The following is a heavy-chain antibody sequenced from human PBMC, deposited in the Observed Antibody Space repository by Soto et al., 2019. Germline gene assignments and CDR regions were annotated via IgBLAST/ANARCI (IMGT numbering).Heavy chain of an antibody. CDR1: GFTFSDYY. J-gene: IGHJ5*02. CDR2: ISSSSSYT. Sequence: QVQLVESGGGLVKPGGSLRLSCAASGFTFSDYYMSWIRQAPGKGLEWVSYISSSSSYTNYADSVKGRFTISRDNAKNSLYLQMNSLRAEDTAVYYCARDPVPHSSSHNWFDPWGQGTLVTVSS. D-gene: IGHD6-13*01. CDR3: ARDPVPHSSSHNWFDP. V-gene: IGHV3-11*06.